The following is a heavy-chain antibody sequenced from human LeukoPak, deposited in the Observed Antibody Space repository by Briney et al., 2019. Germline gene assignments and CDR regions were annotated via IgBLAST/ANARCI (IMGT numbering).Heavy chain of an antibody. CDR3: ARDVAAAGTLRNYYYYGMDV. CDR2: ISYDGSNK. V-gene: IGHV3-30-3*01. J-gene: IGHJ6*02. CDR1: GFTFSSYA. D-gene: IGHD6-13*01. Sequence: GGSLRLSCAASGFTFSSYAMHWVRQAPGKGLEWVAVISYDGSNKYYADSVKGRFTISRDNSKNTLYLQMNSLRAEDTAVYYCARDVAAAGTLRNYYYYGMDVWGQGTTVTVSS.